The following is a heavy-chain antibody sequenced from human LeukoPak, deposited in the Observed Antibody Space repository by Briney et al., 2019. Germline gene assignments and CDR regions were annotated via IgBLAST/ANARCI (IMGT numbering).Heavy chain of an antibody. V-gene: IGHV3-11*04. CDR3: ARVEQRQMVRGVLGY. CDR1: GFTFSDYY. J-gene: IGHJ4*02. CDR2: ISSSGSTI. D-gene: IGHD3-10*01. Sequence: GGSLRLSCAASGFTFSDYYMSWIRQAPGKGLEWVSYISSSGSTIYYADSVKGRFTISRDNAKNSLYLQMNSLRAEDTAVYYCARVEQRQMVRGVLGYWGQGTLVTVSS.